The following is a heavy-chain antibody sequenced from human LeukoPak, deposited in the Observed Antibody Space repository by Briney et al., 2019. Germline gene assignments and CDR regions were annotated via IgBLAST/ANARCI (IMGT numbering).Heavy chain of an antibody. CDR3: ARDLHSSGYYRSDAFDI. V-gene: IGHV1-18*01. J-gene: IGHJ3*02. D-gene: IGHD3-22*01. Sequence: ASVKVSCKASGYTFTSYGISWVRQAPGQGLEWMGWISAYNGNTNYAQKLQGRVTMTTDTSTSTAYMDLRSLRSDDTAVYYCARDLHSSGYYRSDAFDIWGQGTMVTVSS. CDR1: GYTFTSYG. CDR2: ISAYNGNT.